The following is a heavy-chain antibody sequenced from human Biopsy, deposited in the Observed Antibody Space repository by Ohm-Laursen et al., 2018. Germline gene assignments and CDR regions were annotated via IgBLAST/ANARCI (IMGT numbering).Heavy chain of an antibody. D-gene: IGHD2-21*02. CDR2: TFYRAKWYT. CDR3: ARSGSDSLNYYFDF. CDR1: GDSVSSNRAA. Sequence: QTLSLTCAVSGDSVSSNRAAWNWIRQSPSRGLEWLGRTFYRAKWYTDFAVSVKSRITLTPDPSTRQFSLQLNSVTPDDTAVYYCARSGSDSLNYYFDFWGQGTLVTVSS. V-gene: IGHV6-1*01. J-gene: IGHJ4*02.